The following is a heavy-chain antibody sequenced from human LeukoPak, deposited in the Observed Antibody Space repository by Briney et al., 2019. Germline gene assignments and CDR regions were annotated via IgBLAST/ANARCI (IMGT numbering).Heavy chain of an antibody. D-gene: IGHD6-13*01. CDR2: IDPKSGDT. V-gene: IGHV1-2*02. J-gene: IGHJ6*03. CDR1: GYTFTDYY. Sequence: GASVKVSCKAFGYTFTDYYLHWVRQAPGQGFEWMGWIDPKSGDTNYAQTFRGRFTMTRDTSINTVYMDLSSLRSDDTAVYYCARGATAGRFSLRPTGAYYMDVWGKGTTVTVSS. CDR3: ARGATAGRFSLRPTGAYYMDV.